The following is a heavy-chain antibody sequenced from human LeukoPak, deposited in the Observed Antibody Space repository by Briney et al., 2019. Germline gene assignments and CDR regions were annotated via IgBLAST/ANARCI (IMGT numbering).Heavy chain of an antibody. Sequence: SETLSLTCTVSGGSISGFYWSWIRQPAGKGLEWIGRIYPSGGTNYNPSLKSRVTMSTDTSKNQFSLKLRSVTAADTAVYYCARGRWTFDYWGQGTLVTVSS. V-gene: IGHV4-4*07. J-gene: IGHJ4*02. CDR2: IYPSGGT. CDR3: ARGRWTFDY. CDR1: GGSISGFY. D-gene: IGHD4-23*01.